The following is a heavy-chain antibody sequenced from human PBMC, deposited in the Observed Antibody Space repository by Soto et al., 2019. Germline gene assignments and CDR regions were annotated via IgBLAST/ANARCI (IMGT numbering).Heavy chain of an antibody. D-gene: IGHD2-2*01. CDR2: INAGNGNA. CDR3: ARDTGYCSSTSCYLDWFDP. Sequence: GTSVKVPCKASGYTFTSYAMHWVRQAPGQRLEWMGWINAGNGNAKYSQKFQGRVTITRDTSASTAYMELSSLRSEDTAVYYCARDTGYCSSTSCYLDWFDPWGQGTLVPVSS. CDR1: GYTFTSYA. V-gene: IGHV1-3*01. J-gene: IGHJ5*02.